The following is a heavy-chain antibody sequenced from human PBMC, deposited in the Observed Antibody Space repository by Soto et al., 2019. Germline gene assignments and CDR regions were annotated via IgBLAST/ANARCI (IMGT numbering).Heavy chain of an antibody. D-gene: IGHD6-13*01. CDR1: RFTFSSSG. CDR3: ARDRNLYTSRWYVDY. CDR2: ITYEGSND. J-gene: IGHJ4*02. V-gene: IGHV3-30-3*01. Sequence: QVQLVESGGGVVQPGRSLRLSCAASRFTFSSSGMHWVRQAPGKGLEWVAVITYEGSNDHYADSVKGRLTMSRDNSQNPMHLQVSSLRPEDTAVYYCARDRNLYTSRWYVDYGGQGTLVTVSS.